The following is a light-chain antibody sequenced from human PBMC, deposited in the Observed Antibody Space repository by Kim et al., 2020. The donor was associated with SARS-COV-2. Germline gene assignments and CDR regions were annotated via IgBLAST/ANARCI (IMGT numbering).Light chain of an antibody. CDR1: QSLLQSNGFHF. V-gene: IGKV2-28*01. Sequence: DIVMTQSPLSLPVSPGEPASISCRSSQSLLQSNGFHFLHWYLQKPGLSPQLLTSLVSNRAPGVPDRFSGTGSGTDFTLEISRVEAEDGGIYYCMQDLQIPYTFGQGTKLEI. CDR2: LVS. CDR3: MQDLQIPYT. J-gene: IGKJ2*01.